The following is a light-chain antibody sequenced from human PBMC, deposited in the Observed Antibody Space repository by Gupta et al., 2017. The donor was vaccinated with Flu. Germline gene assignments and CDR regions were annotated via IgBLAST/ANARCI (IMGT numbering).Light chain of an antibody. CDR2: KAS. V-gene: IGKV1-5*03. Sequence: DIQMTQSPSTLSASVGDRVTITCRASQSISSWLAWYQQKPGKAPKLHIYKASSLESGVPSRFSGSGSGTEFTLTIRSLQPVDFSTYYCQQYNSYSSFGQGTKVEIK. J-gene: IGKJ1*01. CDR3: QQYNSYSS. CDR1: QSISSW.